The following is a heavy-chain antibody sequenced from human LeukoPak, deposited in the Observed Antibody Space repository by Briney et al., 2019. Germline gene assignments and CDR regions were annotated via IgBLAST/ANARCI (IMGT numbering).Heavy chain of an antibody. D-gene: IGHD3-22*01. CDR1: GYTLTELS. J-gene: IGHJ4*02. Sequence: ASVKVSCKVSGYTLTELSMHWVRQAPGKGLEWMGGFDPEDGETIYAQKFQGRVTMTEDTSTDTAYMELSSLRSEDTAVYYCATDLNYHDSSAPPVDYWGQGTLVTVSS. CDR2: FDPEDGET. CDR3: ATDLNYHDSSAPPVDY. V-gene: IGHV1-24*01.